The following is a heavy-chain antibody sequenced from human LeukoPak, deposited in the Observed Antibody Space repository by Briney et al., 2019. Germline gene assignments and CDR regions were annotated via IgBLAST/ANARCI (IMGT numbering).Heavy chain of an antibody. D-gene: IGHD3-3*01. CDR1: GFTFSSYA. V-gene: IGHV3-30-3*01. Sequence: PGRSLRLSCAASGFTFSSYAMHWVRQAPGKGLEWVAVISYDGSNKYYADSVKGRFTISRDNSKNTLYLQMNSLRAEDTAVYYCARSNDGVVIDAFDIWGQGTMVTVSS. J-gene: IGHJ3*02. CDR2: ISYDGSNK. CDR3: ARSNDGVVIDAFDI.